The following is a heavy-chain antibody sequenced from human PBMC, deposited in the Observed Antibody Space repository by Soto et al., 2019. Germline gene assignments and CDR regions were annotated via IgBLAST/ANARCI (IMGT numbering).Heavy chain of an antibody. Sequence: QVHLVESGGGVVQPGGSLRLSCVASGFTFGTYGIHWVRQAPGKGLQWVALVSYEGANTYYAASVKGRFTISRDNSKSTLYLQMDRLRPEDTGVYYCARVTPGNNLYYFSGLDVWGQGTSVTVSS. D-gene: IGHD1-1*01. V-gene: IGHV3-30-3*01. J-gene: IGHJ6*02. CDR1: GFTFGTYG. CDR2: VSYEGANT. CDR3: ARVTPGNNLYYFSGLDV.